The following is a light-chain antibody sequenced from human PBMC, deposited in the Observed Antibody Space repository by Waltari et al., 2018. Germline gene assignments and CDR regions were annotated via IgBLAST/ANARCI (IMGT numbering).Light chain of an antibody. J-gene: IGKJ2*01. Sequence: EIVLTQSPGTLSLSPGERATLSCRASQSVSSTYLALYQQKPGQAPSLLIYGASNRATGIPDRFSGSGSGTDFTLTISRLEPEDFAVYFCQQYGSSLFTFGQGTKLEIK. CDR2: GAS. CDR1: QSVSSTY. V-gene: IGKV3-20*01. CDR3: QQYGSSLFT.